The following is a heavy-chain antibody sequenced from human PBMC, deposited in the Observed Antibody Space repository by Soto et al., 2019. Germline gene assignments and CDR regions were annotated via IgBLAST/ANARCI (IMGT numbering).Heavy chain of an antibody. CDR1: GFTFSSYG. CDR2: IWYDGRNK. CDR3: ARDGYCSGGSCYSVPVFDY. J-gene: IGHJ4*02. V-gene: IGHV3-33*01. D-gene: IGHD2-15*01. Sequence: QVQLVESGGGVVQPGRSLRLSCAASGFTFSSYGMHWVRQAPGKGLEWVAVIWYDGRNKYYADSVKGRFTISRDNSKNTLDLQMNSLGAEDTSVYYCARDGYCSGGSCYSVPVFDYWGQGTLVTVSS.